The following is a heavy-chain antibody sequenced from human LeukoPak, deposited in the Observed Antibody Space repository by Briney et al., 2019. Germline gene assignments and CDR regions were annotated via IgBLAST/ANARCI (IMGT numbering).Heavy chain of an antibody. D-gene: IGHD3-22*01. Sequence: SETLSLTCAVYGESFRGYYWSWIRQPPGKGLEWIGEINHSGSTNYNPSLKSRVTISVDTSKNQFSLKLSSVTAADTAVYYCARGVARTYYSDTSGYAAADYWGQGTLVTVSS. V-gene: IGHV4-34*01. J-gene: IGHJ4*02. CDR3: ARGVARTYYSDTSGYAAADY. CDR2: INHSGST. CDR1: GESFRGYY.